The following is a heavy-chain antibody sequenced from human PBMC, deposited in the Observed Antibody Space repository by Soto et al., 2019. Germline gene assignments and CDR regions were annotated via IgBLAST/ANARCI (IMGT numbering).Heavy chain of an antibody. D-gene: IGHD1-26*01. V-gene: IGHV4-30-2*01. CDR3: ARVKVGDLVRFNWFFDL. Sequence: SETLSLTCTVSGGSISSGNFSWTWIRQPPGKGLEWIAYIFHTGSTFYNSSLKPRVSISVDRSKNQFSLKLKSVTETDTAVYYCARVKVGDLVRFNWFFDLWGRGTLVTVSS. J-gene: IGHJ2*01. CDR1: GGSISSGNFS. CDR2: IFHTGST.